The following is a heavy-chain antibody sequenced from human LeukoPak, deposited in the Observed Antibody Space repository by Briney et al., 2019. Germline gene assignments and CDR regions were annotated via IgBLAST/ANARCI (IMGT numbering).Heavy chain of an antibody. D-gene: IGHD1-26*01. CDR1: GFTFSSYA. CDR3: AKGGRAAPSYYYYGMDV. Sequence: PGGSLRLSCAASGFTFSSYAMSWVRQAPGKGLEWVSAISGNGGSTYYADSVKGRFTISRDNSKNTLYLQMNSLRAEDTAVYYCAKGGRAAPSYYYYGMDVWGQGTTVTVSS. CDR2: ISGNGGST. V-gene: IGHV3-23*01. J-gene: IGHJ6*02.